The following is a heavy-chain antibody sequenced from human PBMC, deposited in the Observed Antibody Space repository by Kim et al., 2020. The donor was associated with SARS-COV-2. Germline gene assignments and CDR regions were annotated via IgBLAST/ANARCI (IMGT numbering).Heavy chain of an antibody. Sequence: SETLSLTCTVSGGSISNYYWSWIRQPPGKGLEWIGYIYYSGSTNYNPSLKSRVTMSVDTSKNQFSLKLSSVTAADTAVYYCARSLYDSSGYYYVPFDSWGQGTRVTVSS. D-gene: IGHD3-22*01. CDR1: GGSISNYY. CDR3: ARSLYDSSGYYYVPFDS. J-gene: IGHJ4*02. CDR2: IYYSGST. V-gene: IGHV4-59*13.